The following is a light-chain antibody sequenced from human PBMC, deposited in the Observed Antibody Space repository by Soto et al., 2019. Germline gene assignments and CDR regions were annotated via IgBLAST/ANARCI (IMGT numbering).Light chain of an antibody. CDR3: SSYTRSSTLYV. Sequence: QSVLTQPASVSGSPGQSITISCTGTSSDVGDNNYVSWYQQHPGKAPKLMIYDVTHRPSGISNRFSGSKSGNTASLTISGLQAEAEADYYCSSYTRSSTLYVFGTGTKVTVL. CDR1: SSDVGDNNY. J-gene: IGLJ1*01. CDR2: DVT. V-gene: IGLV2-14*01.